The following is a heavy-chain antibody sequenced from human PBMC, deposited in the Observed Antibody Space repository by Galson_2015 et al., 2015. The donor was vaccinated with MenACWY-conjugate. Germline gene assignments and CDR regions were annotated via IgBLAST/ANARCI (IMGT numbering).Heavy chain of an antibody. Sequence: SVKVCCKASGYTFTNYYMTGVRQAPGQGLEWMGIINPGVGNTAYAQKFQGRVTMTRDTSTRTVYMELSSLRSNDTAIYYCAGPAPLTGGGSYSFYGMDVWGQGTTVTVSS. CDR3: AGPAPLTGGGSYSFYGMDV. CDR2: INPGVGNT. J-gene: IGHJ6*02. CDR1: GYTFTNYY. D-gene: IGHD2-21*02. V-gene: IGHV1-46*01.